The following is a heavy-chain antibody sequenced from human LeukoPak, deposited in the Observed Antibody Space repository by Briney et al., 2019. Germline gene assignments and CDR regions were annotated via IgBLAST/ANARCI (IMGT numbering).Heavy chain of an antibody. J-gene: IGHJ4*02. Sequence: GGSLRLSCAASGFTFLSYGIHWVRQAPGKGLEWLAVISYDGSNKYYADSVKGRFTISRDKSKNTLYLQMNSLRAEDTAVYYCARDLYDILTGYADYWGQGTLVTVSS. CDR1: GFTFLSYG. V-gene: IGHV3-30*03. D-gene: IGHD3-9*01. CDR2: ISYDGSNK. CDR3: ARDLYDILTGYADY.